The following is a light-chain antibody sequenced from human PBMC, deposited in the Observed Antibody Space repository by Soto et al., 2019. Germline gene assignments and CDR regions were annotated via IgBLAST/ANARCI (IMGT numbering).Light chain of an antibody. CDR2: LGS. CDR1: QSLLERNGYNY. Sequence: DILMIPSPLSLTVTPGEPASISCRSSQSLLERNGYNYLDWYLQKPGQSQQLLIYLGSNRASEGPDRVSGSGSGADYPLKISRVEAEDLGVYYCVQVLRTPFTCGPGTKVDIK. J-gene: IGKJ3*01. CDR3: VQVLRTPFT. V-gene: IGKV2-28*01.